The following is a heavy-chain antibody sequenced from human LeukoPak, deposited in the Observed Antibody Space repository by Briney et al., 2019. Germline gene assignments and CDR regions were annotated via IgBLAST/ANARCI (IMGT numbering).Heavy chain of an antibody. CDR1: GFTFSDYY. D-gene: IGHD1-26*01. CDR3: AIDTIVRGAFDI. Sequence: GGYLRLSCAASGFTFSDYYINWIRQAPRKGLEWVSYSGSSTYTNYADSVKGRFTISRDNAKNSLHLQMNSLRAEDTAVYYCAIDTIVRGAFDIWGQGTMVTVSS. CDR2: SGSSTYT. V-gene: IGHV3-11*03. J-gene: IGHJ3*02.